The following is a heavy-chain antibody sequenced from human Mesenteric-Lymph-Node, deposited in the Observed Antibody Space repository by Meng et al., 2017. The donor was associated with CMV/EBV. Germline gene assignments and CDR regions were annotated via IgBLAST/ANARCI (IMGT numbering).Heavy chain of an antibody. CDR2: IYHSGST. CDR1: GGSISSSNW. V-gene: IGHV4-4*02. Sequence: SETLSLTCAVSGGSISSSNWWSWVRQPPGKGLEWIGEIYHSGSTNYNPSLKSRVTISVDKSKNQFSLKLSSVTAADTAVYYCARVPLSGAYYYGMDVWGQGTTVTVSS. J-gene: IGHJ6*02. CDR3: ARVPLSGAYYYGMDV. D-gene: IGHD3-10*01.